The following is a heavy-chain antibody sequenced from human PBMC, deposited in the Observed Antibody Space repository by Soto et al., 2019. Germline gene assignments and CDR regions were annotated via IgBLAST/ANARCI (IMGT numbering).Heavy chain of an antibody. CDR1: GFTFSTYA. CDR3: AKQRAGYGSRYFDP. J-gene: IGHJ5*02. D-gene: IGHD3-10*01. V-gene: IGHV3-23*01. Sequence: GGSLRLSCSTSGFTFSTYAMNWVRQAPGKGLEWVSALSGSGGTTYYADSVRGRFTISRDNSKNTLFLQMSSLRAEDTALYYCAKQRAGYGSRYFDPWGRGTLVTVSS. CDR2: LSGSGGTT.